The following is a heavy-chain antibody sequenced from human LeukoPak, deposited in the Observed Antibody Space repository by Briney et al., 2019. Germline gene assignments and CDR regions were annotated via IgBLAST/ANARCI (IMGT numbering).Heavy chain of an antibody. CDR1: GFTFSDYY. Sequence: GGSLRLSCAASGFTFSDYYMSWIRQAPGKGLEWVAVIWYDGSNKYYADSVKGRFTISRDNSKNTLYLQMNSLRAEDTAVYYCAKDLGIAARSLDYWGQGTLVTVSS. D-gene: IGHD6-6*01. CDR2: IWYDGSNK. V-gene: IGHV3-33*06. CDR3: AKDLGIAARSLDY. J-gene: IGHJ4*02.